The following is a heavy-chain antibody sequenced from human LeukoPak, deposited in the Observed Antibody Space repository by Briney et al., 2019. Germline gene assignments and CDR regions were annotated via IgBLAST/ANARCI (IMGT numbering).Heavy chain of an antibody. CDR1: GFTFGSYA. V-gene: IGHV3-21*01. Sequence: GGSLRLSCAASGFTFGSYAMNWVRQAPGKGLEWVSYISSSSSYIYYADSVKGRFTISRDNAENPLYLQMNSLRAEDTAVYYCTRGSEGYCSGGGCYYGMDVWGQGTTVTVSS. J-gene: IGHJ6*01. D-gene: IGHD2-15*01. CDR2: ISSSSSYI. CDR3: TRGSEGYCSGGGCYYGMDV.